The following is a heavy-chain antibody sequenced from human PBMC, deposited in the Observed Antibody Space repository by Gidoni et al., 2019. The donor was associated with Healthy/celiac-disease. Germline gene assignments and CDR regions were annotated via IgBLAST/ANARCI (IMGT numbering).Heavy chain of an antibody. V-gene: IGHV3-13*05. Sequence: EVQLVEPGGGLVQPGGSLRLSCAASGFTCSSYDMHWVRQATGKSLEWVSAIGTAGAPYYPGAVKGRFTISRENAKNSLYLQMNSLRAGDTAVYYCARDLRSGSYYGGMDVWGQGTTVTVSS. CDR2: IGTAGAP. D-gene: IGHD1-26*01. J-gene: IGHJ6*02. CDR1: GFTCSSYD. CDR3: ARDLRSGSYYGGMDV.